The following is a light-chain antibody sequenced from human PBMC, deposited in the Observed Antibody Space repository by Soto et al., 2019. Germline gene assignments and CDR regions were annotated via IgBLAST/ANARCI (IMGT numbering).Light chain of an antibody. J-gene: IGKJ4*01. V-gene: IGKV1-39*01. CDR2: AAS. CDR3: QQSYSLPRT. Sequence: DIQMTQSPSSLSASVGDRVIITCRASQTISSYLNWYQHKPGKAPKLLIYAASNLQSGVPSMFSGSGSGTAFTLTISSPQPEDFATYYCQQSYSLPRTFGEGARVEIK. CDR1: QTISSY.